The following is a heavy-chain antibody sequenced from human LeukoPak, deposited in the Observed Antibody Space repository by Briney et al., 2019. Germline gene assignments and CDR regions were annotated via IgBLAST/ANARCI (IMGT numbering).Heavy chain of an antibody. Sequence: PGGSLRLSCAASGFTFNSFSMNWVRQAPGKGLEWVSSISSSTIYTYYADSVKGRFTISRDNAKNSLYLQMNSLRAEDTAFYYCARVQQYDKFDYWGQGTLVTVSS. J-gene: IGHJ4*02. CDR1: GFTFNSFS. CDR2: ISSSTIYT. D-gene: IGHD3-22*01. V-gene: IGHV3-21*04. CDR3: ARVQQYDKFDY.